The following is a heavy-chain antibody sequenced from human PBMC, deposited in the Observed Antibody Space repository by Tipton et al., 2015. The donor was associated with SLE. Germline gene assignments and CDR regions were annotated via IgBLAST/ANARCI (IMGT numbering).Heavy chain of an antibody. CDR2: TFHSGST. D-gene: IGHD3-9*01. V-gene: IGHV4-38-2*01. CDR3: FLRYFDWLFSDAFDI. CDR1: GYSISSGYY. Sequence: TLSLTCAVSGYSISSGYYWGWIRQPPGKGLEWIGSTFHSGSTYYNPSLKSRVTISVDTSKNQFSLKLSSVTAADTAVYYCFLRYFDWLFSDAFDIWGQGTMVTVSS. J-gene: IGHJ3*02.